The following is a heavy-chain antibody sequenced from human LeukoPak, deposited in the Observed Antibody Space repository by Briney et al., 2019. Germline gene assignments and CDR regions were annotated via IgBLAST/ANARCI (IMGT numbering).Heavy chain of an antibody. J-gene: IGHJ4*02. Sequence: GGSLRLSCAASGFTFSSYAMSWVRQAPGKGLEWVSAISGSGGSTYYADSVKGRFTISRDNSKNTLYLQMNSLRAEDTAVYYCARVQWLVDYFDYWGQGTLVTVSS. CDR3: ARVQWLVDYFDY. CDR1: GFTFSSYA. V-gene: IGHV3-23*01. D-gene: IGHD6-19*01. CDR2: ISGSGGST.